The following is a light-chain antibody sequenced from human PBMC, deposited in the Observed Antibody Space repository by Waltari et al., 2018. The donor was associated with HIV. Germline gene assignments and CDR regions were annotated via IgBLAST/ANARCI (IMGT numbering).Light chain of an antibody. V-gene: IGLV6-57*01. CDR1: SGVIANQF. CDR3: QSYDNGNWV. J-gene: IGLJ3*02. Sequence: NFMLTQPPSLSDSLGKPVTISCARSSGVIANQFVQLYQQRPGSSPTTVIYGDYQRPSGVPDRFSGSIDSSSNSASLTISGLKTDDEADYYCQSYDNGNWVLGGGTKVTVL. CDR2: GDY.